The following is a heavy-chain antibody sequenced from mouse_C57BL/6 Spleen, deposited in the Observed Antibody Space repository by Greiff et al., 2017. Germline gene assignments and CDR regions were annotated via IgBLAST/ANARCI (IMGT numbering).Heavy chain of an antibody. V-gene: IGHV14-4*01. CDR2: IDPENGDT. CDR1: GFNIKDDY. D-gene: IGHD4-1*01. J-gene: IGHJ2*01. CDR3: TTRTGTDFGG. Sequence: VQLKESGAELVRPGASVKLSCTASGFNIKDDYMHWVKQRPEQGLEWIGWIDPENGDTEYASKFQGKATITADTSSNTAYLQLSSLTSEDTAVYYCTTRTGTDFGGWGQGTTLTVAS.